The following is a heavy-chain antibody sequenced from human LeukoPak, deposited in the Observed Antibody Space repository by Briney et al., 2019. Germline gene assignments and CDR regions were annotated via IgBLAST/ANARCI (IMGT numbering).Heavy chain of an antibody. J-gene: IGHJ4*02. V-gene: IGHV3-15*01. CDR1: GFTFSNAW. CDR3: TTGSYSSSWALDY. D-gene: IGHD6-13*01. CDR2: IKSKTDGGTT. Sequence: GGALRLPCAASGFTFSNAWMSWVRQAPGKGREWVGRIKSKTDGGTTDYAAPVKGRFTISRDDSKNTLYLQMNSLKTEDTAVYYCTTGSYSSSWALDYWGQGTLVTVSS.